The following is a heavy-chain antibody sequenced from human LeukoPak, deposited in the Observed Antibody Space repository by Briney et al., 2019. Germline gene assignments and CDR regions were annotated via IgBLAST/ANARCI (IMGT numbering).Heavy chain of an antibody. CDR1: AYTFTSYG. Sequence: ASVNVSCRASAYTFTSYGITWVRQAPGQGLEYMGWISPYNGDTNYAQKFQGRATMTTDTSTSTAYMELRSLRSDDTAVYYCARKPQQKPFDIWGQGTMVTVSS. V-gene: IGHV1-18*01. CDR3: ARKPQQKPFDI. J-gene: IGHJ3*02. CDR2: ISPYNGDT.